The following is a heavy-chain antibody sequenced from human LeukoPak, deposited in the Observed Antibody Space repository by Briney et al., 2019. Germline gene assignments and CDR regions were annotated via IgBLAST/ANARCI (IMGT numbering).Heavy chain of an antibody. CDR1: GFSFGSYA. D-gene: IGHD1-26*01. CDR2: ISGSGGST. Sequence: PGGSLRLSCAASGFSFGSYAMSWVRQAAGKGLEWVSAISGSGGSTYYADSVKGRFTISRDNSKNSLYLQMNSLRAEDTAVYYCARDLVGAPYGMDVWGQGTTVTVSS. V-gene: IGHV3-23*01. CDR3: ARDLVGAPYGMDV. J-gene: IGHJ6*02.